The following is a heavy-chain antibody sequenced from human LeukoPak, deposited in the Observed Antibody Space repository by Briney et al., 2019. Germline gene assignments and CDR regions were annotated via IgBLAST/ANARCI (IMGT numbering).Heavy chain of an antibody. J-gene: IGHJ4*02. Sequence: PGGSLRLSCAASGFTFSSYEMNWVRQAPGKGLEWVSYISSSGSTIYYADSVKGRFTTSRDNAKNSLYLQMNSLRAEDTAVYYCARDREDYDFWSGYYTAFDYWGQGTLVTVSS. CDR2: ISSSGSTI. CDR1: GFTFSSYE. CDR3: ARDREDYDFWSGYYTAFDY. V-gene: IGHV3-48*03. D-gene: IGHD3-3*01.